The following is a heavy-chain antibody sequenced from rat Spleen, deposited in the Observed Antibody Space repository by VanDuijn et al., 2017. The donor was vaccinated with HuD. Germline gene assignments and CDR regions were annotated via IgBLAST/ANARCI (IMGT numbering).Heavy chain of an antibody. CDR3: ARDRDTIALGY. V-gene: IGHV2-63*01. J-gene: IGHJ2*01. CDR1: GFSLTSYN. Sequence: QVQLKESGPGLVQPSQTLSLTCTVSGFSLTSYNVHWVRQPPGEGLEWMGRMTYNGDTSYNSALISRLSISRDTSKNQVFLKMNSLQTEDIATYYCARDRDTIALGYWGQGVMVTVSS. CDR2: MTYNGDT. D-gene: IGHD1-2*01.